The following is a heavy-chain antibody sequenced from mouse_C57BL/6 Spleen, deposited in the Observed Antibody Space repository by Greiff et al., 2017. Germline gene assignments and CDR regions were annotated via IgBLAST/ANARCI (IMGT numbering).Heavy chain of an antibody. V-gene: IGHV1-80*01. Sequence: VKLMESGAELVKPGASVTISCKASGYAFSSYWMNWVKQRPGKGLEWIGQIYPGDGDTNYNGKFKGKATLTADKSSSTAYMQLSSLTSEDSAVYFCARSYYSNFDYWGQGTTLTVSS. CDR3: ARSYYSNFDY. CDR2: IYPGDGDT. D-gene: IGHD2-5*01. J-gene: IGHJ2*01. CDR1: GYAFSSYW.